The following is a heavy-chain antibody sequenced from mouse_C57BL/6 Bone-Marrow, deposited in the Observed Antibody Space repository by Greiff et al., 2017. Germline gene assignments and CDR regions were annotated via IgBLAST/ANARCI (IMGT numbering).Heavy chain of an antibody. V-gene: IGHV6-3*01. CDR3: YARDY. J-gene: IGHJ4*01. Sequence: DVMLVESGGGLVQPGGSMKLSCVASGFTFSNYWMNWVRQSPEKGLEWVAQIRLKSDNYATHYAESVKGRSTISRDDSNSSVYLQMNNIGAEDSGIYYPYARDYWGQGTSVTVSS. CDR1: GFTFSNYW. CDR2: IRLKSDNYAT.